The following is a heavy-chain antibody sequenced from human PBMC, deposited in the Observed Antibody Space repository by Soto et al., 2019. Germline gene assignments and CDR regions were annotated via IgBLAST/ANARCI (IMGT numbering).Heavy chain of an antibody. CDR1: GYSFTTYY. CDR2: ISPGGTTT. CDR3: ARELPPGGPFDY. J-gene: IGHJ4*02. D-gene: IGHD2-15*01. V-gene: IGHV1-46*03. Sequence: QVQLLQSGAEVRKPGASVKLSCRASGYSFTTYYIHWVRQAPGQGLEWMAIISPGGTTTNYAHNFQGRITVTSDVSTSTVHMEVASLRDADTAVYFCARELPPGGPFDYWGQGSLVTVSS.